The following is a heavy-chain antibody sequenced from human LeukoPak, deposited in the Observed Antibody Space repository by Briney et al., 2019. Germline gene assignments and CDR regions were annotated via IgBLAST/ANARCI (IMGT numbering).Heavy chain of an antibody. CDR3: ARTYCSGGSCYSPGAYWFDP. V-gene: IGHV3-23*01. CDR2: ISGSGYST. Sequence: GGSLRLSCAASGFTFTNYAMNWVRQAPGKGLEWVSGISGSGYSTYYADSVKGRFTISRDNSKNTLYLRMNSLRAEDTAVYYCARTYCSGGSCYSPGAYWFDPWGQGTLVTVSS. J-gene: IGHJ5*02. CDR1: GFTFTNYA. D-gene: IGHD2-15*01.